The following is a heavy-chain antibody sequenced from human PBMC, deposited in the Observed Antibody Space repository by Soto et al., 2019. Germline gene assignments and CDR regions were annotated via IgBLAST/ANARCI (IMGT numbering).Heavy chain of an antibody. CDR3: ARHSSSSEDYYYMDV. D-gene: IGHD6-6*01. J-gene: IGHJ6*03. CDR2: IYYRGST. Sequence: SETLSLTCTVSGGPISGYYWSWIRQPPGKGLEWIGYIYYRGSTNFNPSLKSRLTMSVDTSQNQFALKLNSVTAADTAVYYCARHSSSSEDYYYMDVWGQGTTVTVSS. V-gene: IGHV4-59*08. CDR1: GGPISGYY.